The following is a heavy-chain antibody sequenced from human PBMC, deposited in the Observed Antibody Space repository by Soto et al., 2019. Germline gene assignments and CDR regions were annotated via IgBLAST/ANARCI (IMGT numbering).Heavy chain of an antibody. J-gene: IGHJ4*02. D-gene: IGHD3-3*01. CDR1: GYTFTGYY. CDR2: INPNSGGT. V-gene: IGHV1-2*02. Sequence: ASVKVSCKASGYTFTGYYMHWVRQAPGQGLEWMGWINPNSGGTNYAQKFQGRVTMTRDTSISTAYMELSRLRSDDTAVYYCARGGRITIFGVVPRSYYFDYWGQGTLVTVSS. CDR3: ARGGRITIFGVVPRSYYFDY.